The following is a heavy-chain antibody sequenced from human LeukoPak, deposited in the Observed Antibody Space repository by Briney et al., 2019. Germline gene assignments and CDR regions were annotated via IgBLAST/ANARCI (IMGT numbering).Heavy chain of an antibody. CDR1: GFTFSSYW. J-gene: IGHJ4*02. Sequence: GGSLRLSCAASGFTFSSYWMSWVRQAPGKGLEWVANIKQDGSEKYYVDSVKGRFTISRDNAKNSLYLQMNSLRAEDTAVYYCAREGPSRPFGGADYWGQGTLVTVSS. D-gene: IGHD3-10*01. CDR3: AREGPSRPFGGADY. CDR2: IKQDGSEK. V-gene: IGHV3-7*01.